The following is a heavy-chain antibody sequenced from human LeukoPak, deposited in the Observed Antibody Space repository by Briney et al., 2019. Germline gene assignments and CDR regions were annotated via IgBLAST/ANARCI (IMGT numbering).Heavy chain of an antibody. V-gene: IGHV5-51*01. Sequence: GESLKISCKGSGYSFTSYWIGWVRQMPGKGLEWMGIIYPRDSDTKYSPSFQGQVTISADKSITTAYLQWSSVKASDTAMYYCATSFRSAFDIWGQGTMVTVSS. CDR1: GYSFTSYW. CDR2: IYPRDSDT. CDR3: ATSFRSAFDI. J-gene: IGHJ3*02.